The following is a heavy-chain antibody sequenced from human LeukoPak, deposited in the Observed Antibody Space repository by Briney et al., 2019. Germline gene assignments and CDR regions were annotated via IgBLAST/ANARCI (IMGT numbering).Heavy chain of an antibody. CDR1: GGTFSSYA. Sequence: SVKVPCKASGGTFSSYAISWVRQAPGQGLEWMGRIIPILGIANYAQKFQGRVTITADKSTSTACMELSSLRSEDTAVYYCAREGTMIVDYWGQGTLVTVSS. CDR3: AREGTMIVDY. D-gene: IGHD3-22*01. J-gene: IGHJ4*02. V-gene: IGHV1-69*04. CDR2: IIPILGIA.